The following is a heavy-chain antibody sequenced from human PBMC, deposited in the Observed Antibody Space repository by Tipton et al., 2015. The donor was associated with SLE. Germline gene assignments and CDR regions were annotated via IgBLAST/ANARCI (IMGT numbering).Heavy chain of an antibody. CDR3: ARHDTNYGRNWFDP. V-gene: IGHV4-59*08. CDR1: GGSISSHY. D-gene: IGHD2-8*01. J-gene: IGHJ5*02. CDR2: IYYSGST. Sequence: TLSLTCTVSGGSISSHYWSWIRQHPGKGLEWIGYIYYSGSTYYNPSLKSRVTISVDTSKNQFSLKLSSVTAADTAVYYCARHDTNYGRNWFDPWGQGTLVTVSS.